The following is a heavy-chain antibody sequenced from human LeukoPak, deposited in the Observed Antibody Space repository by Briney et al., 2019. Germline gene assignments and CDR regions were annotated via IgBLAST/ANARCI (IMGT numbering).Heavy chain of an antibody. CDR2: ISAYNGNT. CDR1: GYTFTSYG. Sequence: ASVKVSCKASGYTFTSYGISWVRQAPGQGLEWMGWISAYNGNTNYAQKLQGSVTMTTDTSTSTAYMELRSLRSDDTAVYYCAREPSIAAAGIEPLDYWGQGTLVTVSS. CDR3: AREPSIAAAGIEPLDY. J-gene: IGHJ4*02. V-gene: IGHV1-18*01. D-gene: IGHD6-13*01.